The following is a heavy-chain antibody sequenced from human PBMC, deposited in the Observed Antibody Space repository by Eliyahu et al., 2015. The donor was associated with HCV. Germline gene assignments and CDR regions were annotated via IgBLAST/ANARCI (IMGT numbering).Heavy chain of an antibody. CDR2: IYWDXDK. D-gene: IGHD6-19*01. J-gene: IGHJ4*02. V-gene: IGHV2-5*02. CDR1: GFSLSTSGVG. CDR3: AHSRXPDSSGWWPRSPGNGGAFDY. Sequence: TPSGFSLSTSGVGVGWIRQPPGKALEWLALIYWDXDKRYXPSLKSRLTITKDTSKXQVVLTMTNMDPVDTATYYCAHSRXPDSSGWWPRSPGNGGAFDYWGQGTLVTVSA.